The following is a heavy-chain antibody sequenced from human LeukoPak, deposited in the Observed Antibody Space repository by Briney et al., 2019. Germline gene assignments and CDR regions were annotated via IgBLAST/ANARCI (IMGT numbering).Heavy chain of an antibody. V-gene: IGHV1-46*01. CDR3: ARGLPHLRYFDPWPYYYYYYYYMDV. CDR2: INPSGGST. J-gene: IGHJ6*03. CDR1: GYTFTSYY. D-gene: IGHD3-9*01. Sequence: GASVKVSCKASGYTFTSYYMHWVRQAPGQGLEWMGIINPSGGSTSYAQKFQGRVTMTRNTSISTAYMELSSLRSEDTAVYYCARGLPHLRYFDPWPYYYYYYYYMDVWGKGTTVTISS.